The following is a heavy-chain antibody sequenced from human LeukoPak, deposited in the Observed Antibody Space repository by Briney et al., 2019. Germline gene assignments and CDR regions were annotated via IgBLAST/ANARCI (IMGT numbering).Heavy chain of an antibody. Sequence: GGSLRLSCAASGFTFSSYAMSWVRQAPGKGLEWVSAISGGGFNTYSADSVKGRFTISRDSSKNTLFLQMNSLRAEDTALYYCAKATSGTWYNYDYWGQGTLVTVSS. D-gene: IGHD6-13*01. V-gene: IGHV3-23*01. CDR3: AKATSGTWYNYDY. J-gene: IGHJ4*02. CDR2: ISGGGFNT. CDR1: GFTFSSYA.